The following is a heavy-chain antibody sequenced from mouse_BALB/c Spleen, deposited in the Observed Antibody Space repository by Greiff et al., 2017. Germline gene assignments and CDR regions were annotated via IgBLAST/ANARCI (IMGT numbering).Heavy chain of an antibody. CDR1: GYTFTSYW. J-gene: IGHJ2*01. CDR3: ARSGYGSSYNFDY. Sequence: VQLQQSGAELAKPGASVKMSCKASGYTFTSYWMHWVKQRPGQGLEWIGYINPSTGYTEYNQKFKDKATLTADKSSSTAYMQLSSLTSEDSAVYYCARSGYGSSYNFDYWGQGTTLTVSS. V-gene: IGHV1-7*01. D-gene: IGHD1-1*01. CDR2: INPSTGYT.